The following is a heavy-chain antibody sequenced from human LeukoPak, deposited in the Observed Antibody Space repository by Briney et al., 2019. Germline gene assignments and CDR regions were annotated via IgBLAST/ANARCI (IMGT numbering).Heavy chain of an antibody. CDR1: GGSISSYY. J-gene: IGHJ6*03. CDR2: IYTSGST. Sequence: PSETLSLTCTVSGGSISSYYWSWIRQPPGKGLEWIGYIYTSGSTNYNPSLKSRVTISVDTSKNQFSLKLSSVTAADTAVYYCAKTTVPAYYYYYMDVWGKGTTVTVSS. CDR3: AKTTVPAYYYYYMDV. D-gene: IGHD4-11*01. V-gene: IGHV4-4*09.